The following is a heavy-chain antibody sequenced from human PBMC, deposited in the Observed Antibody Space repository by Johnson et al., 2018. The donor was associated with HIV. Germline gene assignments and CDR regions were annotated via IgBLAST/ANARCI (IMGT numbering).Heavy chain of an antibody. V-gene: IGHV3-15*01. Sequence: QLVESGGGLVKPGGSLRLSCAASGFTFSNAWMSWVRQAPGKGLEWVGRIKSKTDGGTTDYAAPVNGRFTISRDDSKNTLYLQMNSLKTEDTAVYYCTTDLGGEDAFDIWGQGTMVTVSS. CDR1: GFTFSNAW. D-gene: IGHD3-16*01. CDR2: IKSKTDGGTT. J-gene: IGHJ3*02. CDR3: TTDLGGEDAFDI.